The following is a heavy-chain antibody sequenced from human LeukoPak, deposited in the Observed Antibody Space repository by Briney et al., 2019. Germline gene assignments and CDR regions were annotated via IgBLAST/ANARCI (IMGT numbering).Heavy chain of an antibody. CDR2: ISGSGHST. CDR3: ARDTADYGMDV. V-gene: IGHV3-23*01. J-gene: IGHJ6*02. Sequence: GGSLRLSCAASGFTFGPYAMSWVRQAPGKGLEWVSAISGSGHSTYYADSVKGRFTISRDNSKNTLYLQMNSLRAEDTAIYYCARDTADYGMDVWGQGTTVTVSS. CDR1: GFTFGPYA.